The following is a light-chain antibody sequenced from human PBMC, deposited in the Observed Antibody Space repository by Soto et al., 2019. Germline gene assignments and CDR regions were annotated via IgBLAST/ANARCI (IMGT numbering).Light chain of an antibody. CDR1: QSVSSSY. Sequence: ESVLTQSPGTLSLSPGERATLSCRASQSVSSSYLAWYQQKPGQAPRLLIYGASSRATGIPDRFSGSGSGTDFTLTISRLEPEDFAVYYCQQYGSSVITFGQGTRLEIK. J-gene: IGKJ5*01. CDR2: GAS. V-gene: IGKV3-20*01. CDR3: QQYGSSVIT.